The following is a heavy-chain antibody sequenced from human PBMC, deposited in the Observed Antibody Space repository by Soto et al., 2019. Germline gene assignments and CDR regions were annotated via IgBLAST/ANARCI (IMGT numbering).Heavy chain of an antibody. V-gene: IGHV1-69*13. D-gene: IGHD3-22*01. J-gene: IGHJ4*02. CDR2: IIPMFGTA. CDR3: AAESYYESNGTKGRID. Sequence: SVKVSCKAPGGTFSTYAISWVRQAPGQGLEWMGGIIPMFGTANYAQRFQDRVTITADESTNTVYMELSSLRSEDTAVYYCAAESYYESNGTKGRIDWGQGTLVTVSS. CDR1: GGTFSTYA.